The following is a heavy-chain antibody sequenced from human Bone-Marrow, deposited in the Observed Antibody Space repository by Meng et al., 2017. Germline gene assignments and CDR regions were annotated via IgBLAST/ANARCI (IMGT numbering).Heavy chain of an antibody. D-gene: IGHD3-22*01. CDR3: ASLDDSSGYYSSDDAFDI. CDR1: GFTFSSYA. V-gene: IGHV3-30*04. J-gene: IGHJ3*02. CDR2: ISYDGSNK. Sequence: GGSLRLSCAASGFTFSSYAMHWVRQAPGKGLEWVAVISYDGSNKYYADSVKGRFTISRDNSKNTLYLQMNSLRAEDTAVYYCASLDDSSGYYSSDDAFDIWGQGTMVTVSS.